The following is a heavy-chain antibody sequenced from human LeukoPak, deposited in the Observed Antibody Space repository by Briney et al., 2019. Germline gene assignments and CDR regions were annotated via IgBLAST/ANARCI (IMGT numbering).Heavy chain of an antibody. D-gene: IGHD4-17*01. CDR1: GFTFSSYN. Sequence: GGSLRLSCAASGFTFSSYNMNWVRQAPGKGLEWVSGINWNGGSTGYADSVKGRFTISRDNAKNSLYLQMNSLRAEDTALYYCARDPAPGDYGDYVFAYWGQGTLVTVSS. V-gene: IGHV3-20*04. CDR2: INWNGGST. CDR3: ARDPAPGDYGDYVFAY. J-gene: IGHJ4*02.